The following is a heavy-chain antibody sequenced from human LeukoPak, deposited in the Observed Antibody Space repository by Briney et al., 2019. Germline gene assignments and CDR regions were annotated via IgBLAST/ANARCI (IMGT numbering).Heavy chain of an antibody. CDR2: IKQDGSEK. CDR1: GFSFNSFW. Sequence: GGSLRLSCAASGFSFNSFWMNWVRQAPGKGLEWVANIKQDGSEKNYVESLKGRFTISRDNTKNSVYLQMVSLGAEDTAVYFCAKQSLYDSSGHFHYWGQGTLVTVSS. J-gene: IGHJ4*02. D-gene: IGHD3-22*01. V-gene: IGHV3-7*05. CDR3: AKQSLYDSSGHFHY.